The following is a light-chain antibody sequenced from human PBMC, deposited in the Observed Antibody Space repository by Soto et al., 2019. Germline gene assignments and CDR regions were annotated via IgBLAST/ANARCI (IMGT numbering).Light chain of an antibody. Sequence: QSALTQPASVSGSPGQSITISCTGTGSDVGSYNYVAWYQQFPGKTPKLMIYEVRNRPSGVSSRFSGSKSGNTASLTISGLQAEDEADYYCISYTGSDTSYVFGTGTKVTVL. CDR2: EVR. J-gene: IGLJ1*01. CDR1: GSDVGSYNY. CDR3: ISYTGSDTSYV. V-gene: IGLV2-14*01.